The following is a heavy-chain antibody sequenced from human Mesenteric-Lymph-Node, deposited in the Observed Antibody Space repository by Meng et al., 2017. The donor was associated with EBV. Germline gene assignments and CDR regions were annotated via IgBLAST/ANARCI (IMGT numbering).Heavy chain of an antibody. Sequence: QVQRVQSGAEVKKPGASVKVSCKDSGYTFIGYYSHWVRQAPGQGLEWMGRINPNRGDTNYAQRFQGRVTMTRDTSISTAYMELSSLRSDDTAVYFCARGPMTTVTMDDYWGQGTLVTVSS. V-gene: IGHV1-2*06. CDR1: GYTFIGYY. J-gene: IGHJ4*02. D-gene: IGHD4-17*01. CDR2: INPNRGDT. CDR3: ARGPMTTVTMDDY.